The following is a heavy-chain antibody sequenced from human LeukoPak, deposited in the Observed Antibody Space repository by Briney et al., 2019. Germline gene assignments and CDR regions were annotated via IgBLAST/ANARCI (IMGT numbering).Heavy chain of an antibody. CDR3: ATRVACSSTSCYSFDY. Sequence: VASVKVSCKVSGYTLTELSMHWVRQAPGKGLEWMGGFDPEDGETIYAQKFQGRVTMTEDTSTDIAYMELSSLRSEDTAVYYCATRVACSSTSCYSFDYWGQGTLVTVSS. CDR2: FDPEDGET. CDR1: GYTLTELS. D-gene: IGHD2-2*01. J-gene: IGHJ4*02. V-gene: IGHV1-24*01.